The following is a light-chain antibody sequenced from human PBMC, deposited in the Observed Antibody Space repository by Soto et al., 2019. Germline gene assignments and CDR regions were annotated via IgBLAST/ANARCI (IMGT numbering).Light chain of an antibody. V-gene: IGKV3-15*01. CDR3: QQYNNWPPFT. CDR2: GAS. CDR1: QSVSSN. J-gene: IGKJ3*01. Sequence: EIVMTQSPATLSVSPGERATLSCRASQSVSSNLAWYQQKPGQAPRLLIYGASTRATGIPARFSGSGSGTELTLTISSQQSEDFAVYYCQQYNNWPPFTFGPGTKVDIK.